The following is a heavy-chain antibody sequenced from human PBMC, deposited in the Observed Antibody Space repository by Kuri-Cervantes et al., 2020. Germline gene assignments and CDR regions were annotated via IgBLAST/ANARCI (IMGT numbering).Heavy chain of an antibody. J-gene: IGHJ5*02. V-gene: IGHV1-2*02. CDR2: INPNSGGT. CDR1: GYTSTGYY. CDR3: ARDQQLHNWFDP. D-gene: IGHD6-13*01. Sequence: ASVKVSCKASGYTSTGYYMHWVRQAPGQGLEWMGWINPNSGGTNYAQKFQGRVTMTRDTSISTAYMELSRLRSDDTAVYYCARDQQLHNWFDPWGQGTLVTVSS.